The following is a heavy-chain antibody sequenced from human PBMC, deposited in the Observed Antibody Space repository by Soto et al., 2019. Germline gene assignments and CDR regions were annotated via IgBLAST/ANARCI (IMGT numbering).Heavy chain of an antibody. CDR3: VSDRAYGNASGPYS. D-gene: IGHD3-16*01. J-gene: IGHJ4*02. Sequence: QAHLVESGGGVVQPGRSLRLSCAASGFTFTSYGMHWVRQAPGTRLEWVAVISYDGGLQHYADSVKGRFTISRDNSKKMVLLQMNRLRAEVRAVYYCVSDRAYGNASGPYSWGEGTLIRVSS. V-gene: IGHV3-30*03. CDR1: GFTFTSYG. CDR2: ISYDGGLQ.